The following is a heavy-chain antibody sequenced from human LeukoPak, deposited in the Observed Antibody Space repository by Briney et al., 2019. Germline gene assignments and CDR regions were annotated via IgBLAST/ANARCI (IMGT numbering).Heavy chain of an antibody. D-gene: IGHD1-26*01. CDR3: ARIEWERLGRAFDI. V-gene: IGHV3-53*01. Sequence: GGSLRLSCAASGFTVSDNYMTWVRQAPGKGLEWVSSIYSAGATHYAESVKGRFTVSRDNSKNTLYLQMNSLRAEDMAVYYCARIEWERLGRAFDIWGQGTMVTVSS. CDR2: IYSAGAT. CDR1: GFTVSDNY. J-gene: IGHJ3*02.